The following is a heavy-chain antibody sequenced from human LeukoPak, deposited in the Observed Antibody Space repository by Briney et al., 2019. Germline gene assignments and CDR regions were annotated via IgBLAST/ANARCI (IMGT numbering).Heavy chain of an antibody. V-gene: IGHV4-39*07. CDR3: ARGYCSGGSCYSYYYYYYMDV. CDR1: GGSISSSNYY. CDR2: IYYSGST. D-gene: IGHD2-15*01. Sequence: SETLSLTCTVSGGSISSSNYYWGWIRQPPGKGLEWIGIIYYSGSTYYNPSLKSRVTISVDTSKSQFSLKLSSVTAADTAVYYCARGYCSGGSCYSYYYYYYMDVWGKGTTVTVSS. J-gene: IGHJ6*03.